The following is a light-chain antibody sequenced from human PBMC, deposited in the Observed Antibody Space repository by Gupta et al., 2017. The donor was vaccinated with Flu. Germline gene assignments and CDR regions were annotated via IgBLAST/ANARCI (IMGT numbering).Light chain of an antibody. V-gene: IGKV3-15*01. Sequence: ERVILSCRASQSVSSKVAWYQQKPGQAPRRLIYDASTRATGSPARFTGSGSGTEFTLLISSLQSEDFALYYCQQYYDWPPLTFGGGTKVDVK. CDR2: DAS. J-gene: IGKJ4*01. CDR1: QSVSSK. CDR3: QQYYDWPPLT.